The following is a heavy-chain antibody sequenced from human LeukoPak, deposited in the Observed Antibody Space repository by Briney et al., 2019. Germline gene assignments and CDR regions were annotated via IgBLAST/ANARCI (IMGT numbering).Heavy chain of an antibody. CDR1: GFTFSSYG. CDR2: ISYDGSNK. J-gene: IGHJ5*02. CDR3: AKDLGGVVVAARDWFDP. Sequence: PGGSLRLSCAASGFTFSSYGMHWVRQAPGKGLEWVAVISYDGSNKYYADSVKGRFTISRDNSKNTLYLQMNSLRAEDTAVYYCAKDLGGVVVAARDWFDPWGQGTLVTVSS. V-gene: IGHV3-30*18. D-gene: IGHD2-15*01.